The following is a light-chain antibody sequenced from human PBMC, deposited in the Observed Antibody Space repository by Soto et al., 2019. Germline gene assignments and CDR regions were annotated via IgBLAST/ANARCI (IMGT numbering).Light chain of an antibody. V-gene: IGLV2-8*01. J-gene: IGLJ3*02. CDR2: XXX. CDR3: SSYAGSNNWV. CDR1: SSDVGDYNY. Sequence: QSALTQPPSASGSPGQSVTISCTGTSSDVGDYNYVSWYQQHPGKAPKLMIXXXXXXXXXXXXXXXGSKSGNTASLTVSGXXXXXXXXXXCSSYAGSNNWVFGGGTKLTVL.